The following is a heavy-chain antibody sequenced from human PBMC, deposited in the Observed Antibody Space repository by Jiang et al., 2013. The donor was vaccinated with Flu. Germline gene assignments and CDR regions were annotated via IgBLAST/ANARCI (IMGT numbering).Heavy chain of an antibody. CDR3: ARMGPTDPWSGYPDF. V-gene: IGHV4-39*01. CDR2: INYGGRT. D-gene: IGHD3-3*01. CDR1: GDSISSSGFY. Sequence: GLVKPSETLSLTCSVSGDSISSSGFYWGWIRQSPGNGLEWIGSINYGGRTSYNPPLKSRVTIFVDTSKNQFPLTLSSVTAADTAVYYCARMGPTDPWSGYPDFWGQGTLVTVSS. J-gene: IGHJ4*02.